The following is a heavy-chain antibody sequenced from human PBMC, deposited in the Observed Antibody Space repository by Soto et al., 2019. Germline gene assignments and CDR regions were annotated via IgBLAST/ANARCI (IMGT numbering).Heavy chain of an antibody. CDR3: APDTAMATELGY. V-gene: IGHV3-30*14. J-gene: IGHJ4*02. Sequence: QVQLVESGGGVVQPGRSLRLSCAASRFTFSSYAMHWVRQAPGKGLEWVAVISYDGSNKYYADSVKGRFTISRDNSTNPLFLHMNSLTPDDTAVYYWAPDTAMATELGYWGQGTLVTVSS. D-gene: IGHD5-18*01. CDR1: RFTFSSYA. CDR2: ISYDGSNK.